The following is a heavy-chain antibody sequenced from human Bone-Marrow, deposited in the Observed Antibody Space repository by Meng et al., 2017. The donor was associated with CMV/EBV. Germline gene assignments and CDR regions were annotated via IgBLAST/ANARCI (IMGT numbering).Heavy chain of an antibody. V-gene: IGHV4-59*01. CDR3: ARDRCSSTRCYYEGYGMDV. Sequence: SETLSLTCTVSGGSISSYYWSWIRQPPGKGLEWIGYIYYSGSTNYNPSLKSRVTISVDTSKNQFSLKLTSVTAADTAVYHCARDRCSSTRCYYEGYGMDVWGPGTTVTGSS. CDR1: GGSISSYY. CDR2: IYYSGST. D-gene: IGHD2-2*01. J-gene: IGHJ6*01.